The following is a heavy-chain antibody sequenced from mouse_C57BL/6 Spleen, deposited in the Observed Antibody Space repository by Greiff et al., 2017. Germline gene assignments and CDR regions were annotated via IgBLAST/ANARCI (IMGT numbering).Heavy chain of an antibody. V-gene: IGHV1-26*01. J-gene: IGHJ4*01. CDR2: INPNNGGT. CDR3: ARLGWLPNYYAMDY. CDR1: GYTFTDYY. D-gene: IGHD2-2*01. Sequence: VQLQQSGPELVKPGASVKISCKASGYTFTDYYMNWVKQSHGKSLEWIGDINPNNGGTSYNQKFKGKATLTVDKSSSTAYMELRSLTSEDSAVYYCARLGWLPNYYAMDYWGQGTSVTVAS.